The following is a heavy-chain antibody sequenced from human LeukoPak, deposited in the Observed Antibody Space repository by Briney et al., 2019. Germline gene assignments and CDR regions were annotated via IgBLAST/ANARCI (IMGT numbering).Heavy chain of an antibody. J-gene: IGHJ4*02. D-gene: IGHD1-1*01. CDR2: IYYTGGT. CDR1: GASISSSNYY. Sequence: SETLSLTCTVSGASISSSNYYWGWIRQPPGKGLEWIGSIYYTGGTYYNSSLQSRVTISVDTSNNHFSLKLSSVTAADTAVYYCTRKSWKSDYWGQGTPVTVSS. CDR3: TRKSWKSDY. V-gene: IGHV4-39*07.